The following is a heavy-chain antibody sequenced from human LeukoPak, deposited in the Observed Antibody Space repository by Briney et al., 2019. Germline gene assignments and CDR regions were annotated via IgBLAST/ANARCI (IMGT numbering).Heavy chain of an antibody. V-gene: IGHV3-23*01. J-gene: IGHJ5*02. CDR3: AKGAAAGLVDWFDP. D-gene: IGHD6-13*01. CDR1: GFIFSNYA. Sequence: GGSLRLSCAASGFIFSNYALMWVRQAPGKGLEWVSSITGRGDETFYADSVKGRFSLSRDNSKNMLYLRMYSLGAEDTAIYYCAKGAAAGLVDWFDPWGQGTLVTVSS. CDR2: ITGRGDET.